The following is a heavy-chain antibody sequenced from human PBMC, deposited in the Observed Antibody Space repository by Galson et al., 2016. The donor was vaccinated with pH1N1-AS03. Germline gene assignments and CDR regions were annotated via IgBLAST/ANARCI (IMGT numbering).Heavy chain of an antibody. D-gene: IGHD6-13*01. V-gene: IGHV4-61*02. J-gene: IGHJ4*02. Sequence: TLSLTCTVSGDSINSGNYYWSWIRQPAGKGLEWIGRIHSSGSTDYNSSLKSRVAISVDTSNNEFPLKLSSVTAADTAVYYCARDLGAAGPEDSWGPGTLVTISS. CDR3: ARDLGAAGPEDS. CDR1: GDSINSGNYY. CDR2: IHSSGST.